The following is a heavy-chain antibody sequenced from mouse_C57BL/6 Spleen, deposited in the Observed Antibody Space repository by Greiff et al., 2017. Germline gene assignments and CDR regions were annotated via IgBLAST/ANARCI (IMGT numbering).Heavy chain of an antibody. V-gene: IGHV1-69*01. Sequence: QVQLQQPGAELVMPGASVKLSCKASGYTFTSYWMHWVKQRPGQGLEWIGEIDPSNSNTNYNPKFKGKATLTVDKSSSTAYMQLSSLTSEDSAVYYCASGGLYWYFDVWGTGTTVTVSS. J-gene: IGHJ1*03. CDR1: GYTFTSYW. CDR3: ASGGLYWYFDV. CDR2: IDPSNSNT.